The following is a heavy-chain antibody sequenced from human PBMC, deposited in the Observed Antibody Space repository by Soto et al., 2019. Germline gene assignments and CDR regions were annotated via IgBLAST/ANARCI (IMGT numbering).Heavy chain of an antibody. V-gene: IGHV4-59*01. CDR2: SYYTGAT. D-gene: IGHD7-27*01. CDR3: ARERTPRTGFDY. J-gene: IGHJ4*02. Sequence: LSLTCTVSLGSITGYYWSWIRQSPGKGLEWIGCSYYTGATNYNPSLKSRVTISVVTSKNQFSLTLSSATAADTAVYYCARERTPRTGFDYWGQGTLVTVSS. CDR1: LGSITGYY.